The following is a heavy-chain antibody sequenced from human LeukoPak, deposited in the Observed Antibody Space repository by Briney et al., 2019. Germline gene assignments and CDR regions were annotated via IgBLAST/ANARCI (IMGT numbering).Heavy chain of an antibody. CDR1: GFTFSSYS. J-gene: IGHJ4*02. CDR3: ARDQILEPFDY. CDR2: IGSSSYI. D-gene: IGHD1-1*01. V-gene: IGHV3-21*01. Sequence: GGSLGLSCAASGFTFSSYSMNWVRQAPGKGLEWVSSIGSSSYIYYADSVQGRFTISRDNAKNSLYLQMNSLRAEDTAVYYCARDQILEPFDYWGQGTLVTVSS.